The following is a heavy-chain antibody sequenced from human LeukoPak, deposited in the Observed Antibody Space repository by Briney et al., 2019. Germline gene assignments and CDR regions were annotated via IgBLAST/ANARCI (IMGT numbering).Heavy chain of an antibody. J-gene: IGHJ4*02. Sequence: GASVKVSCKASGYTFTSYAMNWVRQAPGQGLEWMGWINTNTGNPTYAQGFTGRFVFSLDTSVSTACLQISSLKAEDTAVYYCARDPILGYCSGGSCYSSDYWGQGTLVTVSS. CDR1: GYTFTSYA. V-gene: IGHV7-4-1*02. CDR3: ARDPILGYCSGGSCYSSDY. CDR2: INTNTGNP. D-gene: IGHD2-15*01.